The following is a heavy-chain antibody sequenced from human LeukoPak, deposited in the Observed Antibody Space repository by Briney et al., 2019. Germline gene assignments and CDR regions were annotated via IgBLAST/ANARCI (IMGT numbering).Heavy chain of an antibody. Sequence: ASVKVSCKASGYTFTSYAMHWVRQAPGQRLEWMGWINAGNGNTKYSQKFQGRVTITRDTSASTAYMELSSLRSEDTAVYYCARDPQSVYSYDSSGYYSTAWFDPWGQGTLVTVSS. V-gene: IGHV1-3*01. D-gene: IGHD3-22*01. J-gene: IGHJ5*02. CDR3: ARDPQSVYSYDSSGYYSTAWFDP. CDR2: INAGNGNT. CDR1: GYTFTSYA.